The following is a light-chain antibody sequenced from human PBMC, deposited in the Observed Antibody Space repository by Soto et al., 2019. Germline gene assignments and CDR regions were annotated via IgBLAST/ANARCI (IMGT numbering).Light chain of an antibody. V-gene: IGLV2-14*01. CDR3: DSFTTIETVV. CDR2: EVF. Sequence: QSALTQPASVSGSPGQSITISCTGTSNDIGAYNYVSWYQQRPGKAPTVLIYEVFRRPSGVSSRFSGSKSGNTASLTTSGLQPEDEADYYCDSFTTIETVVFGGGTKLTVL. J-gene: IGLJ2*01. CDR1: SNDIGAYNY.